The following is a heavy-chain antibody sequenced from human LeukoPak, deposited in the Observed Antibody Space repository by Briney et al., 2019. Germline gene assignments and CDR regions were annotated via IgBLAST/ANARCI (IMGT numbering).Heavy chain of an antibody. CDR3: AIGPRQKRGLSTY. J-gene: IGHJ4*02. CDR2: ISGSGTNT. Sequence: GGSLRLSCAAYGFTFCSYVMSWVRQAPGKGLEWVSGISGSGTNTYYADSVKGRFTISRDNSKSTLYLQVDSLRVDDTAVYYCAIGPRQKRGLSTYWGQGTLVTVSS. V-gene: IGHV3-23*01. D-gene: IGHD3/OR15-3a*01. CDR1: GFTFCSYV.